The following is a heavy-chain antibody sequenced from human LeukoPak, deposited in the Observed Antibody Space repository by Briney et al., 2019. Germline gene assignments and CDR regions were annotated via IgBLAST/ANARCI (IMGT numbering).Heavy chain of an antibody. Sequence: PSETLSLTCTVSGGPISSSNFYWGWIRQPPGKGLEWIGNIYYSGSTYYNPSLKSRVIISVDRSKNQFSPKLSSVTAADTAVYYCARSAVRGWFDPWGQGTLVTVSS. CDR3: ARSAVRGWFDP. V-gene: IGHV4-39*07. CDR1: GGPISSSNFY. J-gene: IGHJ5*02. CDR2: IYYSGST.